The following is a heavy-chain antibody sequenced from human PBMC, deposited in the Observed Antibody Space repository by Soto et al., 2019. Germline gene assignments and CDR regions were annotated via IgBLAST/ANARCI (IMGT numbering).Heavy chain of an antibody. D-gene: IGHD1-26*01. CDR1: CGSISSYY. CDR3: ARLPGPGN. Sequence: PSETLSLTCTVSCGSISSYYWSWIRQPPGKGLEWIGYIYYSGSTNYNPSLKSRVTISVDTSKNQFSLKLSSVTAADTAVYYCARLPGPGNWGQGTLVTVSS. V-gene: IGHV4-59*08. J-gene: IGHJ1*01. CDR2: IYYSGST.